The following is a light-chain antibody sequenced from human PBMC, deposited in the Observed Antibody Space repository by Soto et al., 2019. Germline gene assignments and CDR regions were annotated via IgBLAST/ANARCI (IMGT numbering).Light chain of an antibody. V-gene: IGKV3-20*01. CDR1: QSVSGSH. J-gene: IGKJ5*01. Sequence: EIVLTQSPGTLSLSPGERATLSCRASQSVSGSHLAWYQHKVGRAPRLLIYGASSRATGIPDRFSGSGSGTDFTLTITRLEPEDFAVYYCQQYSSSRRTFGQGTRLEIK. CDR3: QQYSSSRRT. CDR2: GAS.